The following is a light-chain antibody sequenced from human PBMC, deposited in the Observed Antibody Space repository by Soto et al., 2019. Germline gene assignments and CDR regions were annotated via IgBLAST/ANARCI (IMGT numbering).Light chain of an antibody. Sequence: EIVMTHSPATLSLSPCERATLSSSASQSVSSYLAWYQQKPGQAPRLLIYGASRRATGIPDRFSGSGSGSDFTLTISRLEPEDFAVYYCQQYGSSPPWTFGQGTKVDIK. CDR2: GAS. CDR1: QSVSSY. J-gene: IGKJ1*01. V-gene: IGKV3-20*01. CDR3: QQYGSSPPWT.